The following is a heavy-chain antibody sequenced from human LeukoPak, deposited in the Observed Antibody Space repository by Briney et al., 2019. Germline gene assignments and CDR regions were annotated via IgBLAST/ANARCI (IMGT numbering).Heavy chain of an antibody. V-gene: IGHV3-30*18. CDR3: AKDATRSRYYYGSGSYLGY. J-gene: IGHJ4*02. Sequence: GRSLRLSCAASGFTFSSYGMHWVRQAPGKGLEWVAVISYDGSNKYYADSVKGRFTISRDNSKNTLYLQMNSLRAEDTAVYYCAKDATRSRYYYGSGSYLGYWGQGTLVTVSS. CDR2: ISYDGSNK. CDR1: GFTFSSYG. D-gene: IGHD3-10*01.